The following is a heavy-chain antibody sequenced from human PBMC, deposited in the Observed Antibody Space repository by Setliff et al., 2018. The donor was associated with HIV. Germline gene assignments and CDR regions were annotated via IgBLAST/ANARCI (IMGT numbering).Heavy chain of an antibody. CDR1: GGSIYGSGYY. CDR2: IYYSGST. D-gene: IGHD1-1*01. V-gene: IGHV4-39*01. Sequence: ASETLSLTCTVSGGSIYGSGYYWGWIRQPPGKGLESIGSIYYSGSTYYKPSLKSRVTISVDTSKNQFSLKLSSVTAADTAVYYCARQGQLGSEWGQGTLVTVSS. J-gene: IGHJ4*02. CDR3: ARQGQLGSE.